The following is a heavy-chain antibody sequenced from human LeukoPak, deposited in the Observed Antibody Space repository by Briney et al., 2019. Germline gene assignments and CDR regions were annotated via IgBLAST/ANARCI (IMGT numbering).Heavy chain of an antibody. CDR1: GASISSYY. CDR2: IYYSGSI. D-gene: IGHD3-22*01. J-gene: IGHJ4*02. Sequence: SETLSLTCTVSGASISSYYWSWIRQPPGKGLEWIGDIYYSGSIKYNPSLKSRVTMSVDTSKNQFSLKLSSVTAADAAIYYCARENPSGYYNRPIDYWGQGTLVTVSS. V-gene: IGHV4-59*01. CDR3: ARENPSGYYNRPIDY.